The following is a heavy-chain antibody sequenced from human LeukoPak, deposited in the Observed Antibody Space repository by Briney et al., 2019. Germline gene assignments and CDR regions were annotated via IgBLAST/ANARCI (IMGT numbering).Heavy chain of an antibody. CDR2: IYYSGST. CDR1: GYSISSYY. J-gene: IGHJ4*02. CDR3: ATYPFRGDTHYFDY. D-gene: IGHD3-10*01. V-gene: IGHV4-59*01. Sequence: PSETLSLTCTVYGYSISSYYWSWIRQPPGKGLEWIAYIYYSGSTNYNPSLKSRVTISVDTSKNQFSLKLSSVTAADTAVYYCATYPFRGDTHYFDYWGQGILVTVSS.